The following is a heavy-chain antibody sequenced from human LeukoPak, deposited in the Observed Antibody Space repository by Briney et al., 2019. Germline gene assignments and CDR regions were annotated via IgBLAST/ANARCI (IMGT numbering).Heavy chain of an antibody. V-gene: IGHV3-66*01. CDR2: IYSGGST. CDR3: ARDGDSSCWYGNYYYYYGMDV. D-gene: IGHD6-13*01. Sequence: GGSLRLSCAASGFTVSSNYMSWVRQAPGKGLEWVSVIYSGGSTYYADSVKGRFTISRDNSKNTLYLQMNSLRAEDTAVYYCARDGDSSCWYGNYYYYYGMDVWGQGTTVTVSS. J-gene: IGHJ6*02. CDR1: GFTVSSNY.